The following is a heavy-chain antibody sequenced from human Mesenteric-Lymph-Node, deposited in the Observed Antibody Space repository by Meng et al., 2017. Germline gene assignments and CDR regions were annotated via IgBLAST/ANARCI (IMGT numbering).Heavy chain of an antibody. V-gene: IGHV6-1*02. D-gene: IGHD6-13*01. CDR3: ARSGSSSWIDY. CDR2: TYYRSKSYN. CDR1: GESFSSTIAA. Sequence: VQRRQHGPGPVKPSQPPAPPLALSGESFSSTIAASNWIRQSPSRGLGWVGRTYYRSKSYNGYAVSVKSRIAIIPDTSNNQFSLQLNSVNPEDTAMYDCARSGSSSWIDYWGQGTLVTVSS. J-gene: IGHJ4*02.